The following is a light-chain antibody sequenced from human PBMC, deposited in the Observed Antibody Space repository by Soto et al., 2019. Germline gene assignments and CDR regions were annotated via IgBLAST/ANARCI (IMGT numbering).Light chain of an antibody. J-gene: IGLJ2*01. V-gene: IGLV6-57*04. CDR1: SGSIANNY. Sequence: NFMLTQPHSVSESPGKTVTISCTRSSGSIANNYVQWYQQRPGSAPTTVIYENKLRPSGGPGRFSGSTDASSNSASLTISGLQSEDEAAYYCQSYDDDFVRFGGGTKVTVL. CDR3: QSYDDDFVR. CDR2: ENK.